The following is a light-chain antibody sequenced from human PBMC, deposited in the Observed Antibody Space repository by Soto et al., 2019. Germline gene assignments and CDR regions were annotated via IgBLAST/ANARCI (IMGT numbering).Light chain of an antibody. V-gene: IGKV1-9*01. CDR3: QQFNVYPIT. CDR1: QDITNS. CDR2: TAS. J-gene: IGKJ5*01. Sequence: DIQLTQSPSFLSASVGDRVTITCRASQDITNSLAWYHQKPGKTPKFLISTASTLQSGVPSRFSGTGSGTEFTLTISGLQPEDFATYYCQQFNVYPITFGQGTRLEI.